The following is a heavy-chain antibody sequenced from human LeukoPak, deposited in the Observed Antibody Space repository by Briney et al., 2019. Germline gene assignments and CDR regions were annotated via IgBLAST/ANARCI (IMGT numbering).Heavy chain of an antibody. V-gene: IGHV3-23*01. Sequence: GGSLRLSCAASGFTFSSYAMSWVRQAPGKGLEWVSAISGSGGSTYYADSVKGRFTISRDNSKNTLYLQMNSLRAEDTAVYYCAKDRDRYNRKTYYFDYWGQGTLVTVSS. CDR2: ISGSGGST. D-gene: IGHD1-14*01. CDR1: GFTFSSYA. J-gene: IGHJ4*02. CDR3: AKDRDRYNRKTYYFDY.